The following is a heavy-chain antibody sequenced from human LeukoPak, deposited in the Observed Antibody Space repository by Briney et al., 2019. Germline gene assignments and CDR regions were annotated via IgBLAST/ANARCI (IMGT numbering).Heavy chain of an antibody. CDR1: GFTFSSYG. V-gene: IGHV3-30*03. CDR2: ISYDGSNK. D-gene: IGHD6-13*01. J-gene: IGHJ3*02. Sequence: QTGGSLRLSCAASGFTFSSYGMHWVRQAPGKGLEWVAVISYDGSNKYYADSVKGRFTISRDNSKNTLYLQMNSLRAEDTAVYYCARDQYSSSWDDAFDIWGQGTMVTVSS. CDR3: ARDQYSSSWDDAFDI.